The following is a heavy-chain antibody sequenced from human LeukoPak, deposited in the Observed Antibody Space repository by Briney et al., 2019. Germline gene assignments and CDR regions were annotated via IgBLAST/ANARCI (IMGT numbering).Heavy chain of an antibody. Sequence: SVKVSCKACGGPFSRCSISWARRAPGRGLEWMGRIIPILGIANYAQKFQGRVTITADKSTSTAYMELSSLRSEDTAVYYCASPDYGSGSSSWGQGTLVTVSS. V-gene: IGHV1-69*02. D-gene: IGHD3-10*01. CDR3: ASPDYGSGSSS. CDR1: GGPFSRCS. CDR2: IIPILGIA. J-gene: IGHJ4*02.